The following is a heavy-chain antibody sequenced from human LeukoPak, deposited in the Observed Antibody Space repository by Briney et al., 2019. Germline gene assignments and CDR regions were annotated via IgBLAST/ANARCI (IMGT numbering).Heavy chain of an antibody. Sequence: GGSLRLSCAASGFTFSSYAMSWVRQTSGKGLEWVSLISGSGDSTYYADHVKGRFTISRDNSKNTLYLQMNTLRAEDTALYYCANDFDYWGQGTLVTVSS. CDR1: GFTFSSYA. J-gene: IGHJ4*02. CDR3: ANDFDY. V-gene: IGHV3-23*01. CDR2: ISGSGDST.